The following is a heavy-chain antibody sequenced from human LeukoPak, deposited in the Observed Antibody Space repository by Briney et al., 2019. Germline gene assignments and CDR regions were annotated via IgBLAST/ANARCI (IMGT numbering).Heavy chain of an antibody. Sequence: GESLKISCQAFGYSFTTYWIGWVRQMPGKGLECMGIIYPGDSDVRYSPSFQGQVTISADKSISTAYLQWSSLKASDTAMYYCARIPPFDFWSGSLFHYFDYWGQGTLVTVSS. D-gene: IGHD3-3*01. V-gene: IGHV5-51*01. CDR2: IYPGDSDV. CDR3: ARIPPFDFWSGSLFHYFDY. CDR1: GYSFTTYW. J-gene: IGHJ4*02.